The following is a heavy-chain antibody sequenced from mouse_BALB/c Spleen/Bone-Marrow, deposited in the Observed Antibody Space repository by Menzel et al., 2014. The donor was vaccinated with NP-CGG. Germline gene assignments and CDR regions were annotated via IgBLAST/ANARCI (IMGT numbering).Heavy chain of an antibody. CDR3: XXXXGFDX. Sequence: VQLKQSGPGLVKPSQSLSLTCSVTGYSITSGYYWSWLRQFPGNXLXWXGYITYDXXXNYNPSLKNRISITRDTSKNQFFLKLNSVTXXXXXXXXXXXXXGFDXWGXGTTLTVSS. CDR2: ITYDXXX. J-gene: IGHJ2*01. V-gene: IGHV3-6*02. CDR1: GYSITSGYY.